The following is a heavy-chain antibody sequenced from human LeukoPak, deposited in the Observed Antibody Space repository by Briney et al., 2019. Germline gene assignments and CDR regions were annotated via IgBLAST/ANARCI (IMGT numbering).Heavy chain of an antibody. CDR1: GYNFPAYF. V-gene: IGHV1-2*06. CDR2: INPNGGDT. D-gene: IGHD2-2*01. Sequence: ASVKVPCKAAGYNFPAYFMHWVRQAPGQGLEWMGRINPNGGDTNYAQKFQGRVTMASDTSISTAYMELNSLMSDDTAVYYCVRVGCTTSWSNIDYCGQGSLVTVSS. CDR3: VRVGCTTSWSNIDY. J-gene: IGHJ4*02.